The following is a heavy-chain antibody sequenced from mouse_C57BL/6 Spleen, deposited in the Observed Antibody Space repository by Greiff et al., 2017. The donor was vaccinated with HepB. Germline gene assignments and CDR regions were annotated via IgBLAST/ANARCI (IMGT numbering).Heavy chain of an antibody. Sequence: VKLQQPGAELVKPGASVKLSCKASGYTFTSYWMHWVKQRPGRGLEWIGRIDPNSGGTKYNEKFKSKARLTVAKPSSTAYMQLSSLTSEDSAVYYCARDDSLLLKYFDVWGTGTTVTVSS. V-gene: IGHV1-72*01. J-gene: IGHJ1*03. D-gene: IGHD2-10*01. CDR1: GYTFTSYW. CDR2: IDPNSGGT. CDR3: ARDDSLLLKYFDV.